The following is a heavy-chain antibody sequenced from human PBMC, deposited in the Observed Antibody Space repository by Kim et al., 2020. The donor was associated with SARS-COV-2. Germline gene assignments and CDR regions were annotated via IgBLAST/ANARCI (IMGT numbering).Heavy chain of an antibody. J-gene: IGHJ6*02. V-gene: IGHV1-18*01. CDR2: ISAYNGNT. D-gene: IGHD1-20*01. CDR3: ARDNFDIRADYYYYYGMDV. Sequence: ASVKVSCKASGYTFTSYGISWVRQAPGQGLEWMGWISAYNGNTNYAQKLQGRVTMTTDTSTSTTYMELRSLRSDDTAVYYCARDNFDIRADYYYYYGMDVWGQGTTVTVSS. CDR1: GYTFTSYG.